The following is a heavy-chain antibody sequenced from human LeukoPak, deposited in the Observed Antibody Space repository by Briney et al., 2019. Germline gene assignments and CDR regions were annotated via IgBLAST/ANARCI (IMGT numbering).Heavy chain of an antibody. D-gene: IGHD5-18*01. V-gene: IGHV3-23*01. J-gene: IGHJ4*02. Sequence: GGSLRLSCAVSGFTFSSSAMSWVRQTPGKGLEWVSSITGNGATTSYSDSVKGRFTISRDNSKNTLSLQMNSLRVEDTAVYYCAKERRRVDTEMVRSYYFENWGQGTLVTVSS. CDR1: GFTFSSSA. CDR2: ITGNGATT. CDR3: AKERRRVDTEMVRSYYFEN.